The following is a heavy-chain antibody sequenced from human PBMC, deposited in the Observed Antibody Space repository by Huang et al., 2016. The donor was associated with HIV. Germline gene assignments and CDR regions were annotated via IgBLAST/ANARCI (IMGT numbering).Heavy chain of an antibody. CDR1: GDSINSVNYF. J-gene: IGHJ5*02. CDR3: ATSHRTYCLDTGGHGGTNWFDP. Sequence: QVQLQESGPGLVKPSQTLSLTCSVSGDSINSVNYFWSWIRQPPGKGLEWIGYIYYNGNTYSNPALKSRVAISPDTSRNQFALRLASVTATDTAVYYCATSHRTYCLDTGGHGGTNWFDPWGQGALVTVSS. CDR2: IYYNGNT. V-gene: IGHV4-30-4*08. D-gene: IGHD2-21*01.